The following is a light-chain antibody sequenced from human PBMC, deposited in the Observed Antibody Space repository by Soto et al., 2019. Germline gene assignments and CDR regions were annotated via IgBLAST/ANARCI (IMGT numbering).Light chain of an antibody. J-gene: IGKJ1*01. V-gene: IGKV3-11*01. CDR2: DAS. CDR3: QRRSNWSTT. Sequence: EIVLTQSPVTLSLSPGERATLSCRASQSVSSSYLAWYQQKPGQPPRLLIYDASNRATGIPARFSGSGSGTDFTLTISSLEPEDFAVYYCQRRSNWSTTFGQGTKVDIK. CDR1: QSVSSSY.